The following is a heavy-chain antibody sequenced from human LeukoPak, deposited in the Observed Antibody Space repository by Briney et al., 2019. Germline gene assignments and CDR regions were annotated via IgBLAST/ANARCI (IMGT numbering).Heavy chain of an antibody. D-gene: IGHD2-2*01. CDR1: GFTFSSYS. CDR3: XXXXXARXRYCSSTSCYSEEYFQH. V-gene: IGHV3-21*01. CDR2: ISSSSSYI. J-gene: IGHJ1*01. Sequence: GGSLRLSCAASGFTFSSYSMNWVRQAPGKGLEWVSSISSSSSYIYYADSVKGRFTISRDNAKNSLYLQMNSLRAEDTAVYYCXXXXXARXRYCSSTSCYSEEYFQHWGQGTLVTVSS.